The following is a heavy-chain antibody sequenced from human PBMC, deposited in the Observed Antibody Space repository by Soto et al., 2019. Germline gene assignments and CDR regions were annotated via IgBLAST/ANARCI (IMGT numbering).Heavy chain of an antibody. CDR2: INAGNGNT. V-gene: IGHV1-3*01. J-gene: IGHJ6*02. CDR3: ASGLRFLLNTHYYGMDF. D-gene: IGHD3-3*01. Sequence: SSVKVSCKASGYTFTSYAMHWVRQAPGQRLEWMGWINAGNGNTKYSQKFQGRVTITRDTSASTAYMELSSLRSEDTAVYYCASGLRFLLNTHYYGMDFCGQGSTVIVS. CDR1: GYTFTSYA.